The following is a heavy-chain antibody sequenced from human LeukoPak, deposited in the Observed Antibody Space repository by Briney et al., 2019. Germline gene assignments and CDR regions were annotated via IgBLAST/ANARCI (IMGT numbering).Heavy chain of an antibody. V-gene: IGHV4-61*01. CDR2: IYYSGGT. J-gene: IGHJ6*02. Sequence: SETLSLTCTVSGGSVSSGSYYWSWIRQPPGKGLEWIGYIYYSGGTNYNPSLKSRVTISVDTSKNQFSLKLSSVTAADTAVYYCARDRGDTAHYYYYGMDVWGQGTTVTVSS. D-gene: IGHD5-18*01. CDR3: ARDRGDTAHYYYYGMDV. CDR1: GGSVSSGSYY.